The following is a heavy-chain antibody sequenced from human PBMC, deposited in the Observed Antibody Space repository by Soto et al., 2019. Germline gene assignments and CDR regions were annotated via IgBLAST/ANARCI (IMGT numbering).Heavy chain of an antibody. D-gene: IGHD6-6*01. J-gene: IGHJ3*02. Sequence: VQLVESGGGLVKPGGSLRLSCAASGITFSSYSMNWVRQAPGKGLEWVSSISSTGTYIDYADSVKGRFTISRDNAKNSLFLQMDSLRAEDAALYYCARETNPYSSSSHAFDIWGQGTMVTVSS. CDR1: GITFSSYS. CDR3: ARETNPYSSSSHAFDI. CDR2: ISSTGTYI. V-gene: IGHV3-21*01.